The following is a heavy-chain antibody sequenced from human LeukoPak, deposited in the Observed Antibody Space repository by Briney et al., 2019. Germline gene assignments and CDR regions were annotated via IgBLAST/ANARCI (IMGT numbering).Heavy chain of an antibody. CDR1: GGSISSYY. V-gene: IGHV4-59*12. D-gene: IGHD3-10*01. CDR3: AREGSGSPFDY. J-gene: IGHJ4*02. CDR2: IYYSGST. Sequence: PSETLSLSYTVSGGSISSYYWSWIRQPPGKGLEWIGYIYYSGSTNYNPSLKSRVTISVDTSKNQFSLKLSSVTAADTAVYYCAREGSGSPFDYWGQGTLVTVSS.